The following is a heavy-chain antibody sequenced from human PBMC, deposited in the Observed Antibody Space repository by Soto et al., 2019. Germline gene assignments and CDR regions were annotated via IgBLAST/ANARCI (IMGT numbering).Heavy chain of an antibody. CDR2: INHTGST. D-gene: IGHD2-8*02. J-gene: IGHJ4*02. V-gene: IGHV4-34*01. Sequence: QVQLQQWGAGLLKPSETLSLTCAVYGGSFSGYSWTWIRQPPGTGLEWIGEINHTGSTNYNPSLNSRVTIPVEPSKTQFSLTLTSVTAADTAVYYCARDKITGLFAYWGQGTLVTVSS. CDR3: ARDKITGLFAY. CDR1: GGSFSGYS.